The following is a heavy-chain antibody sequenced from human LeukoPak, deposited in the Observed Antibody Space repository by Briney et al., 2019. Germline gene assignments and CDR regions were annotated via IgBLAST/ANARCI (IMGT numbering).Heavy chain of an antibody. CDR1: GFTFSSYG. CDR2: ISYDGSNK. D-gene: IGHD5-12*01. J-gene: IGHJ5*02. V-gene: IGHV3-30*18. Sequence: GGSLRLSCAASGFTFSSYGMHWVRQAPGKGLEWVAVISYDGSNKYYADSVKGRFTISRDNSKNTLYLQMNSLRAEDTAVYYCAKPDSGYDVGTYNWFDPWGQGTLVTVSS. CDR3: AKPDSGYDVGTYNWFDP.